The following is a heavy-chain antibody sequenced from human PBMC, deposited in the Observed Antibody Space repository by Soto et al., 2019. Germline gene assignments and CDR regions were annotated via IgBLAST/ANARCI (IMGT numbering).Heavy chain of an antibody. V-gene: IGHV3-21*06. Sequence: EVQLVESGGGLVKPGGSLRLSCAACGFAFTRYSMNWFRQAPGKGLEWVSSISSTTNYIYYGDSMKGRFTISRDNAKNSLYLEMNSLRAEDTAVYFCARESEDLTSNFDYWGQGTLVTVSS. J-gene: IGHJ4*02. CDR1: GFAFTRYS. CDR3: ARESEDLTSNFDY. CDR2: ISSTTNYI.